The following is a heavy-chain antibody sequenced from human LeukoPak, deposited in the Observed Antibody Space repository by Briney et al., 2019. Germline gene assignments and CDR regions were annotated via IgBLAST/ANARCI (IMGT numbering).Heavy chain of an antibody. Sequence: ASVKVSCKASGYTFTSYGISWVRQATGQGLEWMGWMNPNSGNTGYAQKFQGRVTMTRNTSISTAYMELSSLRSEDTAVYYCARDIAAAGISVNFDYWGQGTLVTVSS. CDR2: MNPNSGNT. CDR3: ARDIAAAGISVNFDY. J-gene: IGHJ4*02. D-gene: IGHD6-13*01. CDR1: GYTFTSYG. V-gene: IGHV1-8*02.